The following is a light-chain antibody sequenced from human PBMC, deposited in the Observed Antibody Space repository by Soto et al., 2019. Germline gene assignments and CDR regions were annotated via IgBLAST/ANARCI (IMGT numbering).Light chain of an antibody. J-gene: IGLJ1*01. CDR1: SSDVGAYNY. Sequence: QSALTQPAFVSGSPGQSITISCTGTSSDVGAYNYVSWYQHHPGKAPKLMIYAVSNRPSGVSNRFSGSKSGNTASLTISGLQAEDEADYYCSSYTSSSLYVFGTGTKLTVL. CDR2: AVS. CDR3: SSYTSSSLYV. V-gene: IGLV2-14*01.